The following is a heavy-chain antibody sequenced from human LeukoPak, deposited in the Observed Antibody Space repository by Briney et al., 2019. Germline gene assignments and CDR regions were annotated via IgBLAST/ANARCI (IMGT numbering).Heavy chain of an antibody. V-gene: IGHV3-74*01. D-gene: IGHD2-21*01. CDR3: VRDVWGDRDGFFEY. CDR1: GFTFGSYW. CDR2: INSDGRSA. Sequence: GGSLILSCAASGFTFGSYWMHWVRQAPGKGLLWVSRINSDGRSASYAPSVTGRFTMSRDNAKNTVYLQMNSLRAEDTAVYYCVRDVWGDRDGFFEYWGQGTLVTVSS. J-gene: IGHJ4*02.